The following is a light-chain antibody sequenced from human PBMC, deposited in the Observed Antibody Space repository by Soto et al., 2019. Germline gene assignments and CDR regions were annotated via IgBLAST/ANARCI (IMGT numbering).Light chain of an antibody. J-gene: IGLJ2*01. CDR1: SSDVGGYNY. Sequence: QSALTQPASVSGSPGQSITISCTGTSSDVGGYNYVSWYQQHPGKAPKLVICEVSNRPSGVSNRFSGSKSGNTASLTISGLQAEDEADYFCSSYTSSSTIVVFGGGTKLTVL. CDR2: EVS. CDR3: SSYTSSSTIVV. V-gene: IGLV2-14*01.